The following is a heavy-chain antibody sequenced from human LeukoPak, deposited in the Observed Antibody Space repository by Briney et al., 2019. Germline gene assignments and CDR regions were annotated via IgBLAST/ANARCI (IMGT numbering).Heavy chain of an antibody. V-gene: IGHV3-30*02. CDR2: IRYDGSNQ. CDR1: GFTFSSYG. J-gene: IGHJ4*02. D-gene: IGHD3-10*01. Sequence: GGSLRLSCATSGFTFSSYGMNWVRQAQGKGREWVAYIRYDGSNQYYVDSVKGRFTISRDNSKNTLYLQMNSLRVEDTAVYYCAKYGAGSLRDYWGQGTLVTVSS. CDR3: AKYGAGSLRDY.